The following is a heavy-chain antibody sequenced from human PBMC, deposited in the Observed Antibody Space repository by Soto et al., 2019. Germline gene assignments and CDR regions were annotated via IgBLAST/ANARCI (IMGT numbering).Heavy chain of an antibody. J-gene: IGHJ4*02. D-gene: IGHD2-8*02. CDR2: IYYSGIT. CDR3: ARGGGVYYFDY. Sequence: PSETLSLTCTVSGGSISSYYWRWSRQPPWKGLEWIGYIYYSGITDYNPSLKSRVTISVDTSKSQFSLKLSSVTAADTAVYYCARGGGVYYFDYWCQGTLVTVSS. CDR1: GGSISSYY. V-gene: IGHV4-59*01.